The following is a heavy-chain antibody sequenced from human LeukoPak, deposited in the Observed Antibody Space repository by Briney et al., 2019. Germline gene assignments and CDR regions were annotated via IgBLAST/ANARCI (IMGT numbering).Heavy chain of an antibody. CDR1: GFTFSSYS. CDR2: ISSSSYI. J-gene: IGHJ4*02. V-gene: IGHV3-21*01. CDR3: ASGITGTHPQDY. D-gene: IGHD1-7*01. Sequence: SGGSLRLSCAASGFTFSSYSMNWVRQAPGKGLEWVSSISSSSYIYYADSVKGRFTISRDNAKNSLYLQMNSLRAEDTAVYYCASGITGTHPQDYWGQGALVTVSS.